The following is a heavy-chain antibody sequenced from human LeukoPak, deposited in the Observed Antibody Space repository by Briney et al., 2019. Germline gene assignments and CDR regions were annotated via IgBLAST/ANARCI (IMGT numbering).Heavy chain of an antibody. CDR3: QH. J-gene: IGHJ1*01. CDR2: ISYDGSNK. Sequence: GGSLRLSCAASGFTFSSCGMHWVRQAPGKGLEWVAVISYDGSNKYYADSVKGRFTISRDNSKNTLYLQMNSLRPEDTAVYYFQHWGQGTLVTVSS. CDR1: GFTFSSCG. V-gene: IGHV3-30*03.